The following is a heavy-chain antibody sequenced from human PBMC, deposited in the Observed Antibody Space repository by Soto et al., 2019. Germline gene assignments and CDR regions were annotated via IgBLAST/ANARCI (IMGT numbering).Heavy chain of an antibody. CDR2: ISFDGTTK. CDR3: AKDATYYYNTFSRAYFDS. V-gene: IGHV3-30*18. Sequence: GGPLRLSCVVSGFPFYNYGINWVRQAPGKGLEWVAIISFDGTTKVYADSVQGRFTISRDNSKNTVFLQMNGLRVEDTAVYYCAKDATYYYNTFSRAYFDSWGQGTPVTVSS. J-gene: IGHJ4*02. D-gene: IGHD3-22*01. CDR1: GFPFYNYG.